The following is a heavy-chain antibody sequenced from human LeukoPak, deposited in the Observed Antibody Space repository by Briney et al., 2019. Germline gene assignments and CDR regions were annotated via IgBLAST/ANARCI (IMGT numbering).Heavy chain of an antibody. V-gene: IGHV3-48*01. Sequence: PGGSLRLSCAASGFTLSSYSMNWVRQAPGKGLEWVSYISSSSSTIYYADSVKGRFTISRDNAKNSLYLQMNSLRAEDTAVYYCARERIAAPFPLDYWGQGTLVTVSS. D-gene: IGHD6-6*01. CDR2: ISSSSSTI. CDR3: ARERIAAPFPLDY. J-gene: IGHJ4*02. CDR1: GFTLSSYS.